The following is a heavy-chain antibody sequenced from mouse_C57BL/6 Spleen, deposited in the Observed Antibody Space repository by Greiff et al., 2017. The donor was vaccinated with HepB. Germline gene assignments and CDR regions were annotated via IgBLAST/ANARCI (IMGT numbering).Heavy chain of an antibody. J-gene: IGHJ2*01. CDR3: ARGGITTVVATDD. Sequence: QVQLQQPGAELVKPGASVKLSCKASGYTFTSYWMQWVKQRPGQGLEWLGEIDPSDSYTNYNQKFKGKATLTVDTSSSTAYMQLSSLTSEDSAVYYYARGGITTVVATDDWGQGTTLTVSS. D-gene: IGHD1-1*01. CDR1: GYTFTSYW. CDR2: IDPSDSYT. V-gene: IGHV1-50*01.